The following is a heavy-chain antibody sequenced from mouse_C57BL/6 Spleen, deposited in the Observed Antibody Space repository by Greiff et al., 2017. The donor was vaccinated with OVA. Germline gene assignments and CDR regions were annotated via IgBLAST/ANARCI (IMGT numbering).Heavy chain of an antibody. CDR2: ISSGSSTI. CDR1: GFTFSDYA. V-gene: IGHV5-17*01. Sequence: EVKLVESGGGLVKPGGSLKLSCAASGFTFSDYAMHWVRQAPGKGLEWVAYISSGSSTIYYADTVKGRFTISRDNAKNTLFLQMTSLRSEDMAMYDCARDLSTTVVAPFDYWGKGTTLTVSS. CDR3: ARDLSTTVVAPFDY. D-gene: IGHD1-1*01. J-gene: IGHJ2*01.